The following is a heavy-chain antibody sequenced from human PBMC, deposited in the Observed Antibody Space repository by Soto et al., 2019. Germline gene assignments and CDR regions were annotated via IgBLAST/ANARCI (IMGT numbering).Heavy chain of an antibody. CDR2: IIPIFGTA. V-gene: IGHV1-69*13. D-gene: IGHD3-22*01. J-gene: IGHJ3*02. CDR3: ARGDYYDSSGYSPGAFDI. Sequence: SVKVSCKASGGTFSSYAISWVRQAPGQGLEWMGGIIPIFGTANYAQKFQGRVTITADESTSTAYMELSSLRSEDTAVYYCARGDYYDSSGYSPGAFDIWGQGTMVTVSS. CDR1: GGTFSSYA.